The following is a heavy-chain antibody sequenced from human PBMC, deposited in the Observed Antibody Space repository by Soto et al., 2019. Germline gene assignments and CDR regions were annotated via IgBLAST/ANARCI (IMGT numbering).Heavy chain of an antibody. Sequence: PGGSLRLSCAASGSTFSSYSMNWVRQAPGKGLEWVSSISSSSSYIYYADSVKGRFTISRDNAKNSLYLQMNSLRAEDTAVYYCARDGARPRDVMITFGGVSDYWGQGTLVTVSS. CDR1: GSTFSSYS. D-gene: IGHD3-16*01. V-gene: IGHV3-21*01. CDR3: ARDGARPRDVMITFGGVSDY. CDR2: ISSSSSYI. J-gene: IGHJ4*02.